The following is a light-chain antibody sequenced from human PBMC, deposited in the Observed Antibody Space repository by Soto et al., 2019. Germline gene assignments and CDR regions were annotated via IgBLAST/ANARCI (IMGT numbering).Light chain of an antibody. Sequence: EIVLTQSPGTLSLSPGERATLSCRASQSVSSSYLAWYQQKPGQAPRLLIYGASSRAPGIPDRFSGSGSGTDFTLTISRLEPEDFAVYYCQQYGSSPERPFGQGTKLEIK. CDR2: GAS. CDR3: QQYGSSPERP. CDR1: QSVSSSY. J-gene: IGKJ2*01. V-gene: IGKV3-20*01.